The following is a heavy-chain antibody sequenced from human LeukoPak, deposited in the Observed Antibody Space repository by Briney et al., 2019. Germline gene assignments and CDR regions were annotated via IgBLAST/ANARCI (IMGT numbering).Heavy chain of an antibody. D-gene: IGHD4-11*01. CDR1: GFTFSSYS. CDR2: ISSSSSYI. Sequence: GGSLRLSCAASGFTFSSYSMNWVRQAPGKGLEWVSSISSSSSYIYYADLVKGRFTISRDNAKNSLYLQMNSLRAEDTAVYYCARGTPTTRDFDSWGQGTLVTVSS. V-gene: IGHV3-21*01. CDR3: ARGTPTTRDFDS. J-gene: IGHJ4*02.